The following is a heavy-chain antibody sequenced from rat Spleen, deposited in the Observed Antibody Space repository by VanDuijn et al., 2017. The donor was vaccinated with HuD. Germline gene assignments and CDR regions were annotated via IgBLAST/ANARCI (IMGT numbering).Heavy chain of an antibody. CDR3: TTGGRTGSDY. Sequence: EVQLVESDGGLVQPGRSLKLSCAASGFTFSDYYMAWVRQAPTKGLEWVATISYGDSSGHSGTYYRDSVKGRFTISRDNAKSTLSLQMDSLRSEDTATYNCTTGGRTGSDYWGQGTLVTVSS. CDR1: GFTFSDYY. J-gene: IGHJ3*01. D-gene: IGHD1-4*01. CDR2: ISYGDSSGHSGT. V-gene: IGHV5-20*01.